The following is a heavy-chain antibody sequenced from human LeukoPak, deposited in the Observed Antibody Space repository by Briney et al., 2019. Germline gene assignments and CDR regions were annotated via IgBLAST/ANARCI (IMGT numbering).Heavy chain of an antibody. D-gene: IGHD6-19*01. CDR3: ATSTLYSSGWYWWFDY. Sequence: ASVKVSCKASGYTFTSYYMHWVRQAPGQGLEWMGIINPSGGSTSYAQKFQGRVTMTTDTSTSTAYMELRSLRSDDTAVYYCATSTLYSSGWYWWFDYWGQETLVTVSS. J-gene: IGHJ4*02. CDR1: GYTFTSYY. CDR2: INPSGGST. V-gene: IGHV1-46*01.